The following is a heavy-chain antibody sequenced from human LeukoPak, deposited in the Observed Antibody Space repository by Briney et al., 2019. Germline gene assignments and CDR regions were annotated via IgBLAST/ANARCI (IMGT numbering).Heavy chain of an antibody. CDR3: AKDPTDYDILTGYYRDYYYYYMDV. V-gene: IGHV3-23*01. Sequence: PGGSLRLSCAASGFTFSSYGMSWVRQAPGKGLEWVSAISGSGGSTYYADSVKGRFTIFRDNSKNTLYLQMNSLRAEDTAVYYCAKDPTDYDILTGYYRDYYYYYMDVWGKGTTVTISS. CDR2: ISGSGGST. J-gene: IGHJ6*03. D-gene: IGHD3-9*01. CDR1: GFTFSSYG.